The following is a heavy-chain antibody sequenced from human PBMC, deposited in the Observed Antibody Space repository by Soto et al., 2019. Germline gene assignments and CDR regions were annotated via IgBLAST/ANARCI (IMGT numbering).Heavy chain of an antibody. CDR3: ATETYWSFDY. Sequence: GGSLRLSCAASRFTFGDFWMSWVRQAPGKGLEWVANVKPDGSDKYYVDSVKGRFTISRDNAKDSLYLQLSSLRAEDTAVYYCATETYWSFDYWGQGALVTVSS. CDR2: VKPDGSDK. CDR1: RFTFGDFW. D-gene: IGHD2-8*02. J-gene: IGHJ4*02. V-gene: IGHV3-7*01.